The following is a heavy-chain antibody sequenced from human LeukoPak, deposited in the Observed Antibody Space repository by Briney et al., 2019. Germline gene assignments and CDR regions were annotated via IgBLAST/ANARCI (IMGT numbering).Heavy chain of an antibody. J-gene: IGHJ4*02. CDR3: ARESLGGLKYFDD. CDR2: IGPTGNT. Sequence: ASVKVSCKASGYTFTNYGISWVRQAPGQGLEWIGCIGPTGNTVYVQKFQGRVTVTRGTSINTVYMEVNSLRSDDTAVYSCARESLGGLKYFDDWGQGTLVTVSS. V-gene: IGHV1-18*01. D-gene: IGHD3-16*01. CDR1: GYTFTNYG.